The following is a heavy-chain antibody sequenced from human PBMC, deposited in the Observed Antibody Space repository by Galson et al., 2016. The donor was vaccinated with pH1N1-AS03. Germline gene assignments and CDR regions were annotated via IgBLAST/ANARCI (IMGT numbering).Heavy chain of an antibody. J-gene: IGHJ3*02. V-gene: IGHV2-5*02. CDR1: GVSVTSSGVG. Sequence: PALVKPTQTLTLTCSVSGVSVTSSGVGVGWFRQPPGKALEWLALVYWDETRRYSPSLKNRLTITKDSSKNQVVLTMTSVDPMDIATYFCALPNSGGNAFDIWGPGTMVTVSS. CDR3: ALPNSGGNAFDI. D-gene: IGHD2/OR15-2a*01. CDR2: VYWDETR.